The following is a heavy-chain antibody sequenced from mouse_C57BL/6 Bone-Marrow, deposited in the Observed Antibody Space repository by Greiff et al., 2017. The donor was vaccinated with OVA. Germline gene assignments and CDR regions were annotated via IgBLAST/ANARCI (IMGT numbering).Heavy chain of an antibody. J-gene: IGHJ3*01. Sequence: QVQLQQSGAELVKPGASVKISCKASGYAFSSYWMNWVKQRPGKGLEWIGQIYPGDGDTNYNGKFKGKATLTADKSSSTAYMQLSSLTSEDSAVYFCAREIYYEYDGAGWFAYWGQGTLVTVSA. CDR2: IYPGDGDT. D-gene: IGHD2-4*01. V-gene: IGHV1-80*01. CDR1: GYAFSSYW. CDR3: AREIYYEYDGAGWFAY.